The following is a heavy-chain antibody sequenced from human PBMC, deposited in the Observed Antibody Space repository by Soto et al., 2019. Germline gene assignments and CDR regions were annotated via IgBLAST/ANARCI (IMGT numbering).Heavy chain of an antibody. Sequence: GASVKVSCKASGGTFSSYTISWVRQAPGQGLEWMGRIIPILGIANYAQKFQGRVTITADKSTSTAYMELSSLRSEDTAVYYCARDKTSTNGVSSTFLLDYWGQGTLVTVSS. V-gene: IGHV1-69*04. CDR3: ARDKTSTNGVSSTFLLDY. J-gene: IGHJ4*02. D-gene: IGHD2-8*01. CDR1: GGTFSSYT. CDR2: IIPILGIA.